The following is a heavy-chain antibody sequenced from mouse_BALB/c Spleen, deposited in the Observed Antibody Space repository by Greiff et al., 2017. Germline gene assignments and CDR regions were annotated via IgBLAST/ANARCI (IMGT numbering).Heavy chain of an antibody. CDR1: GFTFSSYG. CDR3: ARGHGNYPYAMDY. Sequence: EVHLVESGGDLVKPGGSLKLSCAASGFTFSSYGMSWVRQTPDKRLEWVATISSGGSYTYYPDSVKGRFTISRDNAKNTLYLQMSSLKSEDTAMYYCARGHGNYPYAMDYWGQGTSVTVSS. J-gene: IGHJ4*01. V-gene: IGHV5-6*01. D-gene: IGHD2-1*01. CDR2: ISSGGSYT.